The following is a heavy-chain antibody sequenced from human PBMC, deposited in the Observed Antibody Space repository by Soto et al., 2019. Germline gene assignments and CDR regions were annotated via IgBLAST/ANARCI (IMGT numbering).Heavy chain of an antibody. J-gene: IGHJ5*02. CDR1: GGIFNSYT. D-gene: IGHD4-17*01. V-gene: IGHV1-69*02. CDR3: ARLDYGEYGWFDP. CDR2: IVPVMNFA. Sequence: QVQLVQSGAEVKKPGSSVKVSCKASGGIFNSYTFGWVRQAPGQRLEWMGRIVPVMNFANYTQTFQGRVTITADTSTDTVYTELSRLTSDEPAVYYCARLDYGEYGWFDPWGQGTLVIVSS.